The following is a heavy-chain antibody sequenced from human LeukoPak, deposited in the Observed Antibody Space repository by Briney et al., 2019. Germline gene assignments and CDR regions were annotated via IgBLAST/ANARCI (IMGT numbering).Heavy chain of an antibody. D-gene: IGHD4-11*01. CDR3: ANNYNFDY. V-gene: IGHV3-23*01. J-gene: IGHJ4*02. Sequence: GGSLRLSCAASGFTFSTSAMSWVRQAPGKGLEWASSISAGGGSTYYADSVKGRFTISRDFSNNTVYVQMNSLRAEDTAVYYCANNYNFDYWGQGTLVTVSS. CDR1: GFTFSTSA. CDR2: ISAGGGST.